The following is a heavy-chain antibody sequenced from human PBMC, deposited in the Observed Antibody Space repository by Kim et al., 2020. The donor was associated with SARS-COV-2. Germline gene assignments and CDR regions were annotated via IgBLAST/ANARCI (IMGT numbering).Heavy chain of an antibody. CDR3: ARDFEGAFDY. J-gene: IGHJ4*02. CDR2: NP. D-gene: IGHD1-26*01. Sequence: NPTYAHGFTGRFVFSLDTSVSTAYLQISSLKAEDTAVYYCARDFEGAFDYWGQGTLVTVSS. V-gene: IGHV7-4-1*02.